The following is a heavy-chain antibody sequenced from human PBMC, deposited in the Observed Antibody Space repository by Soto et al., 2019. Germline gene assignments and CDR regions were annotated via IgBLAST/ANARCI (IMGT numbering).Heavy chain of an antibody. CDR2: ISTYNGNT. CDR3: ARAPSWYNFDY. V-gene: IGHV1-18*01. J-gene: IGHJ4*02. Sequence: ASVKVSCKASGYTFTSYGISWVRQAPGQGLEWMGWISTYNGNTNFTQKLQDRVTMTTDTSTSTAYMELSSLRSEDTAVYYCARAPSWYNFDYWGQGTLVTVSS. CDR1: GYTFTSYG. D-gene: IGHD6-13*01.